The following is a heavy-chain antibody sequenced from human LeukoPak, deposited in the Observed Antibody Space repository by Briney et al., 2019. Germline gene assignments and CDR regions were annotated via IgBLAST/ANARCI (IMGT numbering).Heavy chain of an antibody. V-gene: IGHV1-18*01. D-gene: IGHD3-22*01. Sequence: ASVKVSCKASGYTFTSYGISWVRQAPGQGLEWMGWISAYNGNTNYAQKLQGRVTMTTDTSTSTAYMELRSLRSDDTAVYYCARGDSSGYFDSPKTINFDYWGQGTLVTVSS. CDR3: ARGDSSGYFDSPKTINFDY. CDR1: GYTFTSYG. CDR2: ISAYNGNT. J-gene: IGHJ4*02.